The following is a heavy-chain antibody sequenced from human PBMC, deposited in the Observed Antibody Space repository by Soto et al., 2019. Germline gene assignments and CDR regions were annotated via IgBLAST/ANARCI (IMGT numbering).Heavy chain of an antibody. V-gene: IGHV4-34*01. CDR1: GGSFSGYY. CDR3: ARTSIAARRWFDP. CDR2: INHSGST. D-gene: IGHD6-6*01. J-gene: IGHJ5*02. Sequence: SETLSLTCAVYGGSFSGYYWSWIRQPPGKGLEWIGEINHSGSTNYNPSLKSRVTISVDTSKNQFSLKLSSVTAADTAVYYCARTSIAARRWFDPWGQGALVTVSS.